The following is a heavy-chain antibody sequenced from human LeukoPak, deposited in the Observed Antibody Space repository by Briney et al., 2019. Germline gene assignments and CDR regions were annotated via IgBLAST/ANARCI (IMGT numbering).Heavy chain of an antibody. CDR2: IYYSGST. J-gene: IGHJ4*02. Sequence: SETLSLTCTVSGGSISSYYWSWIRQPPGKGLEWIGYIYYSGSTNYNPSLKSRVTISVDTSRNQFSLKLSSVTAADTAVYYCARHRSPVYYDSSGYYTHRGYYFDYWGQGALVTVSS. D-gene: IGHD3-22*01. CDR1: GGSISSYY. CDR3: ARHRSPVYYDSSGYYTHRGYYFDY. V-gene: IGHV4-59*08.